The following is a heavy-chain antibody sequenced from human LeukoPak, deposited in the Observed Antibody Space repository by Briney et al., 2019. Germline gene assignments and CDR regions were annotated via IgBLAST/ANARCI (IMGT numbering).Heavy chain of an antibody. CDR2: ISAYNGNT. J-gene: IGHJ4*02. CDR1: GGTFSSYG. Sequence: EASVKVSCKASGGTFSSYGISWVRQAPGQGLEWMGWISAYNGNTNYAQKLQGRVTMTTNTSTSTAYMELRSLRSDDTAVYYCARSRGYSYGYALDYWGQGTLVTVSS. CDR3: ARSRGYSYGYALDY. D-gene: IGHD5-18*01. V-gene: IGHV1-18*01.